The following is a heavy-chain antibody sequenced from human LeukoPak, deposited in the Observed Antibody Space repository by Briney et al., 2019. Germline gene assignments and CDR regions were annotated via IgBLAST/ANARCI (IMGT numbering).Heavy chain of an antibody. J-gene: IGHJ6*03. CDR3: ARTTEGGYSYGYFYYYYMDV. CDR1: GGSISSYY. Sequence: NPSETLSLTCTVSGGSISSYYWSWIRQPPGKGLEWIGYKSSLKSRVTISVDTSKNQFSLKLSSVTAADTAVYYCARTTEGGYSYGYFYYYYMDVWGKGTTVTISS. D-gene: IGHD5-18*01. V-gene: IGHV4-59*01.